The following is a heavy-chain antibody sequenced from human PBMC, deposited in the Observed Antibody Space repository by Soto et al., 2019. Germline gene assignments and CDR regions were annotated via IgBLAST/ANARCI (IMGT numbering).Heavy chain of an antibody. CDR1: GYTFTSYD. CDR2: MNPNSGNT. V-gene: IGHV1-8*01. CDR3: ARGLLWFGELLFNYYYYGMDV. J-gene: IGHJ6*02. D-gene: IGHD3-10*01. Sequence: ASVKVSCKASGYTFTSYDINWVGQATGQGLEWMGWMNPNSGNTGYAQKFQGRVTMTRNTSISTAYMELSSLRSEDTAVYYCARGLLWFGELLFNYYYYGMDVWGQGTTVTVSS.